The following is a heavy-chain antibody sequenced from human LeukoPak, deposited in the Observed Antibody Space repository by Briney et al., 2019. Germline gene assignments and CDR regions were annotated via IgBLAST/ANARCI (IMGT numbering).Heavy chain of an antibody. D-gene: IGHD5-18*01. CDR1: GFTFSSYG. J-gene: IGHJ4*02. Sequence: PGGSLRLSCAASGFTFSSYGMHWVRQAPGKGLEWVAVISYDGSNKYYADSVKGRFTISRDNSKNTLYLQMNSLRAEDTAVYYCAKGRDSYEYYFDYWGQGTLVTVSS. CDR3: AKGRDSYEYYFDY. CDR2: ISYDGSNK. V-gene: IGHV3-30*18.